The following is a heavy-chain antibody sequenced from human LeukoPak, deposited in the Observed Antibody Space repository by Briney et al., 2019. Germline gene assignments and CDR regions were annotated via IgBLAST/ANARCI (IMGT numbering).Heavy chain of an antibody. D-gene: IGHD5-24*01. CDR3: VRDGDDFNFDY. Sequence: QAGGSLRLSCAASGFTFRSYWMHWVRQAPGRGLVRVSRVKGDGGFTNYADSVYGRFTISRDNAKNTLYLHMHSLRAEDTAVYYCVRDGDDFNFDYWGQGSLVTVSS. J-gene: IGHJ4*02. CDR2: VKGDGGFT. CDR1: GFTFRSYW. V-gene: IGHV3-74*01.